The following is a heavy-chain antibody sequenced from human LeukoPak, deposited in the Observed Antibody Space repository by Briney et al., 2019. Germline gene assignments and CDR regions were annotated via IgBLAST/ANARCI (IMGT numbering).Heavy chain of an antibody. D-gene: IGHD7-27*01. CDR3: ARHGDRRALPLKYYYYYMDV. J-gene: IGHJ6*03. Sequence: GESLKISCKGSGYSFTSYWIGWVRQMPGKGLEWMGIIYPGDSDTRYSPSFQGQVTISADKSISTAYLQWSSLKASDTAMYYCARHGDRRALPLKYYYYYMDVWGKGTTVTVSS. CDR1: GYSFTSYW. V-gene: IGHV5-51*01. CDR2: IYPGDSDT.